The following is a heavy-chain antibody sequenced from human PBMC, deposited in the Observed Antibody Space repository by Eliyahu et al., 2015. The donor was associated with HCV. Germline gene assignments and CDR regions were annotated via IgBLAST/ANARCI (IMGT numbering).Heavy chain of an antibody. V-gene: IGHV3-66*01. CDR3: ARDRSDYYDSSYNYYYGMDV. J-gene: IGHJ6*02. CDR2: IYMGGNT. Sequence: ELQLVESGGGLVQPGGSLRLSCAASGFIVSXXYMXWVRQAPGKGLEWXSVIYMGGNTYYADSVKGRFTFSRDNSKNTLYLQMNSLRAEDTAVYYCARDRSDYYDSSYNYYYGMDVWGQGTTVTVSS. D-gene: IGHD3-22*01. CDR1: GFIVSXXY.